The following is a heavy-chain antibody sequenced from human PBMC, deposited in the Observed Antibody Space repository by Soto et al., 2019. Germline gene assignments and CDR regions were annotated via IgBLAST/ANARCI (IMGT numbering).Heavy chain of an antibody. CDR3: ARDSTLREAFDI. V-gene: IGHV3-11*05. Sequence: PGGSLRLSCAASGFTFCDYYMSWIRQAPGKGLEWVSYISSSSSYTNYADSVKGRFTISRDNAKNSLYLQMNSLRAEDTAVYYCARDSTLREAFDIWGQGTMVTVSS. CDR2: ISSSSSYT. CDR1: GFTFCDYY. D-gene: IGHD3-3*01. J-gene: IGHJ3*02.